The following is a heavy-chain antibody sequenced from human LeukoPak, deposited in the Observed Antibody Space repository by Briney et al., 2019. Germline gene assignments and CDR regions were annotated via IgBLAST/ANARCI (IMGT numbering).Heavy chain of an antibody. CDR1: GGSISSYY. CDR2: IYTSGST. CDR3: ARDVVGPSYYAVVPNWFDP. V-gene: IGHV4-4*07. Sequence: SETLSLTCTVSGGSISSYYWSWTRQPAGKGLEWIGRIYTSGSTNYNPPLKSRVTMSVDTSKNQFSLKLSSVTAADTAVYYCARDVVGPSYYAVVPNWFDPWGQGTLVTVSS. J-gene: IGHJ5*02. D-gene: IGHD2-2*01.